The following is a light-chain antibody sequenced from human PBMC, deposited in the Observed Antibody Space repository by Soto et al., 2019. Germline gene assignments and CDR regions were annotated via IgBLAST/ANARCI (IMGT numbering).Light chain of an antibody. CDR2: DVS. CDR3: SSYTSSSTLP. J-gene: IGLJ1*01. CDR1: SSDVGGYNY. Sequence: LTQPASVSGSPGQSITISCTGTSSDVGGYNYVSWYQQHPGKAPKLMIYDVSNRPSGVSNRFSGSKSGNTASLTISGLQAEDEADYYCSSYTSSSTLPFGTGTKVTVL. V-gene: IGLV2-14*01.